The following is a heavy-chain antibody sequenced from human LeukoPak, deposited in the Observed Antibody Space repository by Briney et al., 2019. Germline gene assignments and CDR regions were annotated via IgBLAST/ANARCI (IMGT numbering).Heavy chain of an antibody. CDR1: GFTFSTYW. CDR2: ITGSSDYI. J-gene: IGHJ4*02. V-gene: IGHV3-21*01. CDR3: AKFKGHYGDSEYYFDS. D-gene: IGHD3-10*01. Sequence: GGSLRLSCAASGFTFSTYWMHWVRQAPGKGLEWVSCITGSSDYIFYADSVRGRFTISRDNAKNSLFLQMNSLRAEDTAVYYCAKFKGHYGDSEYYFDSWGQGTLVTVSS.